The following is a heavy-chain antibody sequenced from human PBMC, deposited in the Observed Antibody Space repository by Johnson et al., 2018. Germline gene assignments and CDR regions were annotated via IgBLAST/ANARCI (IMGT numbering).Heavy chain of an antibody. V-gene: IGHV3-9*01. CDR3: ARGRLQYSYYYYGMDV. CDR1: GFTFDDYA. CDR2: ISWNSGSI. D-gene: IGHD6-6*01. J-gene: IGHJ6*02. Sequence: VQLLETGGGVVQPGRSLRLSCAASGFTFDDYAMHWVRQAPGKGLEWVSGISWNSGSIGYADSVKGRFTISRDNAKNSLYLQMNSLRAEDTAVYYCARGRLQYSYYYYGMDVWGQGTTVTVSS.